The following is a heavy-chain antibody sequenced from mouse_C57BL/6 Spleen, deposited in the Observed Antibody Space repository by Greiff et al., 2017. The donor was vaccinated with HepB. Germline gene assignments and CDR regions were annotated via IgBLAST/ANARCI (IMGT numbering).Heavy chain of an antibody. CDR3: APAKIYLAMDY. CDR1: GYTFTSYG. D-gene: IGHD2-1*01. J-gene: IGHJ4*01. V-gene: IGHV1-81*01. Sequence: VQLQQSGAELARPGASVKLSCKASGYTFTSYGISWVKQRTGQGLEWIGEIYPRSGNTYYNEKFKGKATLTADKSSSTAYMELRSLTYEDSAVYVCAPAKIYLAMDYWGQGTSVTVSS. CDR2: IYPRSGNT.